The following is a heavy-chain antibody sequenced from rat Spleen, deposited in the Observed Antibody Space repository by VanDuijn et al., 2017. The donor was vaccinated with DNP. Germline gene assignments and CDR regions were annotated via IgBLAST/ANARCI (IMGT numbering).Heavy chain of an antibody. CDR2: IWSHGGT. J-gene: IGHJ4*01. CDR1: GLSLTSNS. V-gene: IGHV2-47*01. Sequence: QVQLKESGPGLVQPSQTLSLTCTVSGLSLTSNSVSWIRQPPGKGLEWMGVIWSHGGTNYNSAIKSRLSISRDTSKSQVFLKMNRLETEDTAMYFCARNSITMMVGALDAWGQGTSVTVSS. D-gene: IGHD1-12*02. CDR3: ARNSITMMVGALDA.